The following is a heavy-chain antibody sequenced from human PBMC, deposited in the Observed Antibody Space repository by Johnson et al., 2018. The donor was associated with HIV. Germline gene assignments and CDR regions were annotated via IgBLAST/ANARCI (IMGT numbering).Heavy chain of an antibody. CDR1: GFTFSSYD. Sequence: QVQLVESGGGVVQPGGSLRLSCAASGFTFSSYDMHWVRQAPGKGLEWVAFIRYDGTNKYYADSVKGRFTISRDNSKNRLYLQMNSLRAEDTAVYFCARGVKQQLSVVDAFDIWGQGTMVTVSS. CDR2: IRYDGTNK. D-gene: IGHD1-1*01. CDR3: ARGVKQQLSVVDAFDI. J-gene: IGHJ3*02. V-gene: IGHV3-30*02.